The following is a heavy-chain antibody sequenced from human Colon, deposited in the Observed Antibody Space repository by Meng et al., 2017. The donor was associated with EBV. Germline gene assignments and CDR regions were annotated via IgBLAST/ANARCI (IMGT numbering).Heavy chain of an antibody. Sequence: VHLEESAQGLVKPSGTLSLTCAVSGGSLSSRNWWSWVRQPPGKGLEWIGEIYHSGSTNYNPSLKSRVTISVDESKNLFSLRLSSVTAADTAVYYCARVGAYCGGDCYHPRWGQGTLVTVAS. J-gene: IGHJ4*02. CDR2: IYHSGST. CDR3: ARVGAYCGGDCYHPR. CDR1: GGSLSSRNW. V-gene: IGHV4-4*02. D-gene: IGHD2-21*02.